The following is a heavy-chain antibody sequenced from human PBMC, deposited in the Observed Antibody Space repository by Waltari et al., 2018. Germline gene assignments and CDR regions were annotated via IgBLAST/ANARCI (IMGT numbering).Heavy chain of an antibody. J-gene: IGHJ4*02. CDR3: GIGGDLIPIDY. CDR1: GFTFGDYA. CDR2: IRSKAYGGTT. Sequence: EVQLVESGGGLVQPGRSLRLSCTASGFTFGDYAMRWVRRAPGKGLEWVGFIRSKAYGGTTEYAASVKGRFTISRDDSKSIAYLQMNSLKTEDTAVYYRGIGGDLIPIDYWGQGTLVTVSS. V-gene: IGHV3-49*04. D-gene: IGHD2-21*01.